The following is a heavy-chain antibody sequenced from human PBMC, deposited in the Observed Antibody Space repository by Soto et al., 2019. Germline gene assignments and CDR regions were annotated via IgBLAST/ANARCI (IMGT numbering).Heavy chain of an antibody. Sequence: ASVKVSCKASGGIFSSYAITWLRQAPGQGLEWMGGIIPILGTANYAQKFQGRVTITADESTSTAYMELSSLRSEDTAVYYCARVPVGDFWADFYYNMDVWGQRTTVTVSS. V-gene: IGHV1-69*13. D-gene: IGHD3-3*01. CDR2: IIPILGTA. J-gene: IGHJ6*03. CDR1: GGIFSSYA. CDR3: ARVPVGDFWADFYYNMDV.